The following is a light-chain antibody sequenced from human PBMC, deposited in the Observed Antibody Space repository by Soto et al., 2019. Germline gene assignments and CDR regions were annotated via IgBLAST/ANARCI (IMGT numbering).Light chain of an antibody. CDR1: QSVSNN. CDR2: GAS. CDR3: QHYNNVPLT. V-gene: IGKV3-15*01. J-gene: IGKJ4*01. Sequence: EIVMTQSPATLSVSPGERATLSCRASQSVSNNLAWYQHKPGQAPRLLIFGASTRATGIPVRFSGSGSGTEFTLTILSLQSEDSAVYYCQHYNNVPLTFGGGTKVEIK.